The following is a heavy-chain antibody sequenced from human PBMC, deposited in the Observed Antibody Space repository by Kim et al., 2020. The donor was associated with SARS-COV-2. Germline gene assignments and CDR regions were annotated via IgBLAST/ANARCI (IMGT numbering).Heavy chain of an antibody. D-gene: IGHD6-19*01. CDR1: GGSISSSSYY. CDR2: IYYSGSI. J-gene: IGHJ4*02. V-gene: IGHV4-39*01. CDR3: ARHGGRLLIAVAPFDY. Sequence: SETLSLTCTVSGGSISSSSYYWGWIRQPPGKGLEWIGSIYYSGSIYYNPSLKSRVTISVDTSKNQFSLKLSSVTAADTALYYCARHGGRLLIAVAPFDYWGQGTLVTVSS.